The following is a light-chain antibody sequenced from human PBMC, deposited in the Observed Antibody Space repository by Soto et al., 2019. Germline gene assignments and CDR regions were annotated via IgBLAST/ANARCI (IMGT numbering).Light chain of an antibody. CDR1: QGFTSG. J-gene: IGKJ4*01. Sequence: DIKITQSLSPLLTLLGAELPFLARPSQGFTSGLAWYQQKPGQAPKLLIYDASSLQSGVPSRFSGSGSGTEFTLTISSLQPDDFATYYCQQSDTYPLTFGGGTKVEIK. CDR3: QQSDTYPLT. V-gene: IGKV1-5*01. CDR2: DAS.